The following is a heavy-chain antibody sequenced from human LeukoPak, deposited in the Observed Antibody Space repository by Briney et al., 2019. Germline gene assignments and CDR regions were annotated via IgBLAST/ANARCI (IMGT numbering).Heavy chain of an antibody. V-gene: IGHV4-59*08. CDR3: ARQSAAGTNNWFDP. CDR2: FYYGGST. CDR1: GGSISSYY. D-gene: IGHD6-13*01. Sequence: SETLSLTCTVSGGSISSYYWSWIRQPPGKGLEWIGYFYYGGSTYYNPPLKSRVTISVDTSKNQFSLRLTSVTAADTAVYYCARQSAAGTNNWFDPWGQGTLVTVSS. J-gene: IGHJ5*02.